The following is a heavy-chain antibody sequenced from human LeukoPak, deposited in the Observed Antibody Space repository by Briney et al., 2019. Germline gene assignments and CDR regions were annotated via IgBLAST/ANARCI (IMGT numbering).Heavy chain of an antibody. CDR2: ISGSGGST. J-gene: IGHJ4*02. V-gene: IGHV3-23*01. CDR1: GFPFSSNA. Sequence: GGSLRLSCAASGFPFSSNAISWVRHTPGKGLEWVSAISGSGGSTYYADSVKGRFTISRDNSKNTLYLQMNSLRAEDTAVYYCAKVRGEWLRFFFDYWGQGTLVTVSS. D-gene: IGHD5-12*01. CDR3: AKVRGEWLRFFFDY.